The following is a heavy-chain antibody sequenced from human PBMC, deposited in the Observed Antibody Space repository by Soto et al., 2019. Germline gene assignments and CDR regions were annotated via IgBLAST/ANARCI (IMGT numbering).Heavy chain of an antibody. CDR3: ARHQGPAAGNYGMDV. CDR2: ISSSSSYI. D-gene: IGHD6-13*01. J-gene: IGHJ6*04. CDR1: VFTFSSYS. Sequence: GGSLRLSFASSVFTFSSYSMNWVRQAPGKGLEWVASISSSSSYIYYADSVKGRFTISRDKAKNSLFLQMSSLRAEDTALYYCARHQGPAAGNYGMDVWGRGTTVTVSS. V-gene: IGHV3-21*01.